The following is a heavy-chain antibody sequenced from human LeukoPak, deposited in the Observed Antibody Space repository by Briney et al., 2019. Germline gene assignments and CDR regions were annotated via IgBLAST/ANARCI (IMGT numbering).Heavy chain of an antibody. J-gene: IGHJ4*02. V-gene: IGHV1-69*05. D-gene: IGHD4-23*01. CDR3: ARLYGGNLDVGDY. Sequence: ASVKVSCKASGYTFTSYDISWVRQAPGQGLEWMGRIIPIFGTANYAQKFQGRVTITTDESTSTAYMELSSLRSEDTAVYYCARLYGGNLDVGDYWGQGTLVTVSS. CDR2: IIPIFGTA. CDR1: GYTFTSYD.